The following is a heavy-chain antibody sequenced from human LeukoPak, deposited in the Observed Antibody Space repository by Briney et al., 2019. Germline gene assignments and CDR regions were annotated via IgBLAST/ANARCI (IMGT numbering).Heavy chain of an antibody. J-gene: IGHJ3*02. Sequence: PSETLPLTCTVSGGSISSYYWSWIRQPPGKGLEWIGYIYYSGSTNYNPSLKSRVTISVDTSKNQFSLKLSSVTAADTAVYYCARLPRITMTRNAFDIWGQGTMVTVSS. D-gene: IGHD3-22*01. CDR2: IYYSGST. V-gene: IGHV4-59*08. CDR3: ARLPRITMTRNAFDI. CDR1: GGSISSYY.